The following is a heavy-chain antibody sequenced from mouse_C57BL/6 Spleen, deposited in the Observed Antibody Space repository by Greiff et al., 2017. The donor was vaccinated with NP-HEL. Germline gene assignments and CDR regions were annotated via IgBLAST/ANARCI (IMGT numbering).Heavy chain of an antibody. J-gene: IGHJ3*01. V-gene: IGHV10-1*01. CDR1: GFSFNTYA. CDR3: VRRDYYGSAWFAY. D-gene: IGHD1-1*01. Sequence: DVKLVESGGGLVQPKGSLKLSCAASGFSFNTYAMNWVRQAPGKGLEWVARIRSKSNNYATYYADSVKDRFTISRDDSESMLYLQMNNLKTEDTAMYYCVRRDYYGSAWFAYWGQGTLVTVSA. CDR2: IRSKSNNYAT.